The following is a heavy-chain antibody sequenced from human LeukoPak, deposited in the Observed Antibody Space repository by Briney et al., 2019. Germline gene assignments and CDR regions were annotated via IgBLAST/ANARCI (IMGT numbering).Heavy chain of an antibody. J-gene: IGHJ3*02. CDR1: AYTFTGYY. Sequence: ASVKVSCKASAYTFTGYYLHWVRQAPGQSLEWMGWIDPNNGDTKYAQKFQGRVTMTRDRSISTAYMELSRLTSDDTAVYYCARRSRNGLDAFDIWGQGTMVTVSS. D-gene: IGHD1-14*01. CDR3: ARRSRNGLDAFDI. V-gene: IGHV1-2*02. CDR2: IDPNNGDT.